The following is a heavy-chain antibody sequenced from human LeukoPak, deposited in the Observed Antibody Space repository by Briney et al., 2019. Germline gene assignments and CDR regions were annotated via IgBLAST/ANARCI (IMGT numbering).Heavy chain of an antibody. CDR2: MNPNSGNT. Sequence: ASVKVSCKASGYTFTSYDINWVRQATGQGLEWMGWMNPNSGNTGYVQKFQGRVTITRNTSISTAYMELSSLRSEDTAVYYCARHTRDGCYFDYWGQGTLVTVSS. V-gene: IGHV1-8*03. D-gene: IGHD5-24*01. CDR1: GYTFTSYD. CDR3: ARHTRDGCYFDY. J-gene: IGHJ4*02.